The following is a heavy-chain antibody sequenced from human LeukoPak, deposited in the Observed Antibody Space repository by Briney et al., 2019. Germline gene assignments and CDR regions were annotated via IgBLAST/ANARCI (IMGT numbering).Heavy chain of an antibody. CDR1: GGSISSYY. J-gene: IGHJ3*02. D-gene: IGHD3-10*01. Sequence: SETLSLTCIVSGGSISSYYWSWIRQPPGKGLEWIGYIYYSGSTYYNPSLKSRVTISVDTSKNQFSLKLSSVTAADTAVYYCARDYKGTHYGSGSYHNLWNDAFDIWGQGTMVTVSS. CDR3: ARDYKGTHYGSGSYHNLWNDAFDI. CDR2: IYYSGST. V-gene: IGHV4-59*06.